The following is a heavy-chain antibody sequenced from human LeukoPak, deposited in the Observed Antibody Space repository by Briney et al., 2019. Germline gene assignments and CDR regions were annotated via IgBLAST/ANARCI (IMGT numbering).Heavy chain of an antibody. D-gene: IGHD5-12*01. J-gene: IGHJ4*02. CDR1: GFTFGSYG. CDR2: ISYDGSDK. CDR3: AKYLATKYSLDY. Sequence: AGGSLSLSCEASGFTFGSYGIHWFGKAPGKGLEWVAMISYDGSDKFFADSVRGRFTISRDNSKNTLYLQMNSLRVEDTAVYYCAKYLATKYSLDYWGQGILVTVSS. V-gene: IGHV3-30*18.